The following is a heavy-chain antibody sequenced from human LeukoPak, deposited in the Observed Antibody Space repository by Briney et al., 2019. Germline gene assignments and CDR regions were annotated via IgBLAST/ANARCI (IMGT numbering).Heavy chain of an antibody. J-gene: IGHJ4*02. D-gene: IGHD2-15*01. CDR2: IDWDDDK. Sequence: SGPALVKPTQTLTLTCTFSGFPLSTSGMRVSWIRQPPGKALEWLARIDWDDDKFYSTSLKTRLTISKDTSKNQVVLTMTNMDPVDTATYYCARIPYHCSGGSCYSFFDYWGQGTLVTVSS. CDR3: ARIPYHCSGGSCYSFFDY. CDR1: GFPLSTSGMR. V-gene: IGHV2-70*04.